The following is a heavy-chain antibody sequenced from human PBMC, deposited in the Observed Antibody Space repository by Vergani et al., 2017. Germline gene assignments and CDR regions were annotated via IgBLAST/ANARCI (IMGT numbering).Heavy chain of an antibody. Sequence: QVQLQESGPGLVKSSETLSLTYSVSFDSIRNLYCNWIRQPPGKGLEWIGSIHYSENTNYNPSLKTRVTISVDTSKNQFSLTLTSVTAANTAVYFCARDGPSVFRFLEWLSEGHNWFDPWGEGILVTVSS. CDR1: FDSIRNLY. CDR3: ARDGPSVFRFLEWLSEGHNWFDP. J-gene: IGHJ5*02. D-gene: IGHD3-3*01. V-gene: IGHV4-59*11. CDR2: IHYSENT.